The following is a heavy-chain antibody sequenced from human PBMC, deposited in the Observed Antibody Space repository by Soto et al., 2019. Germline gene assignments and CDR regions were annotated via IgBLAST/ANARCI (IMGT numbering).Heavy chain of an antibody. Sequence: QLLLQESGPGLVKPSATLSLTCAVSGGSISSSSYYWGWIRQPPGKGLEWIGTIYYSGSTYYNPSLKTRVTIAVDTSRNQFSLMLSSVTAADTAVYDCARVIKKGSGWSGIDYWGQGTLVIVSS. CDR2: IYYSGST. CDR1: GGSISSSSYY. D-gene: IGHD6-19*01. V-gene: IGHV4-39*01. CDR3: ARVIKKGSGWSGIDY. J-gene: IGHJ4*02.